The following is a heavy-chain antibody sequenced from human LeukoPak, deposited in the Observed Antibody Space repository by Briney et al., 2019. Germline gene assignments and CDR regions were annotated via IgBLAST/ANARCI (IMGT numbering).Heavy chain of an antibody. V-gene: IGHV4-59*01. CDR3: ARSRWLQFDLFDY. CDR2: IYYSGST. Sequence: PSETLSLTRTVSGGSISSYYWSWIRQPPGKGLEWIGYIYYSGSTNYNPSLKSRVTISVDTSKNQFSLKLSSVTAADTAVYYCARSRWLQFDLFDYWGQGTLVTVSS. D-gene: IGHD5-24*01. J-gene: IGHJ4*02. CDR1: GGSISSYY.